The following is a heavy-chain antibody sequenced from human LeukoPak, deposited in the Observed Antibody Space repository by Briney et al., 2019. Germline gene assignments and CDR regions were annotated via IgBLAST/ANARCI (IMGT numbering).Heavy chain of an antibody. V-gene: IGHV3-30-3*01. CDR2: ISYDGSNK. D-gene: IGHD3-22*01. CDR3: ARDNYYDSSGYPYYFDY. Sequence: PGGSLRLSCAASGFTFSSYAMHWVRQAPGKGLEWVAVISYDGSNKYYADSVKGRFTISRDNSKNTLYLQMNSLRAEDTAVYYCARDNYYDSSGYPYYFDYWGQGTLVTVSS. CDR1: GFTFSSYA. J-gene: IGHJ4*02.